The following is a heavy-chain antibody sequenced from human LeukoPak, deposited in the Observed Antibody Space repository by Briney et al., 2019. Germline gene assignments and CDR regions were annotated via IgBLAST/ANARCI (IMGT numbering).Heavy chain of an antibody. D-gene: IGHD1-1*01. V-gene: IGHV1-2*02. J-gene: IGHJ4*02. CDR2: INPNSGGT. CDR3: ARDRGPNWQYYFDY. CDR1: GYTFTSYG. Sequence: ASVKVSCKASGYTFTSYGISWVRQAPGQGLEWMGWINPNSGGTNYAPKFQGRVTMTRDTSISTAYMELSKSDDTAVYYCARDRGPNWQYYFDYWGQGTLVTVSS.